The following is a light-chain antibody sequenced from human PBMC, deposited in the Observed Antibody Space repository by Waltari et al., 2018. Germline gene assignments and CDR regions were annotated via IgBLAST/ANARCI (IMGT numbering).Light chain of an antibody. CDR1: SSTLGSNY. CDR3: ATWDDSLSGWV. J-gene: IGLJ3*02. CDR2: RNN. V-gene: IGLV1-47*01. Sequence: QSVLTQPPSASGTPGQRVTISCSGLSSTLGSNYVYWYHQLPGTAPNLLIYRNNQRPAGVPDRFSGSKSGTSASLAISGLRSEDEADYYCATWDDSLSGWVFGGGTKLTVL.